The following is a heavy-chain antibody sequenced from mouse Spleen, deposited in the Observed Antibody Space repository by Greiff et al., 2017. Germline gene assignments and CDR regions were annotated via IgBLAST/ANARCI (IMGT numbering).Heavy chain of an antibody. Sequence: VQLQQSGAELARPGASVKMSCKASGYTFTSYTMHWVKQRPGQGLEWIGYINPSSGYTKYNQKFKDKATLTADKSSSTAYMQLSSLTSEDSAVYYCAKSGLWDGGFAYWGQGTLVTVSA. J-gene: IGHJ3*01. D-gene: IGHD4-1*01. CDR3: AKSGLWDGGFAY. CDR1: GYTFTSYT. V-gene: IGHV1-4*01. CDR2: INPSSGYT.